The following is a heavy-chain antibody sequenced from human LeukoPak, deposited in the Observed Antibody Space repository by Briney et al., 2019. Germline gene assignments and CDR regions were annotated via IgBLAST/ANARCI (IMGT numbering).Heavy chain of an antibody. V-gene: IGHV3-7*01. CDR3: AAQKLLDTATTFDD. CDR2: IQLDGGEK. Sequence: GGSLRLSCAASGFTFSSYCMSCVRQAPGKGLEWVAYIQLDGGEKYYVDSVKGRFTISRDNGKNSLYLQMNSLRAEDTAVYYCAAQKLLDTATTFDDWGQGTLVTVSS. CDR1: GFTFSSYC. D-gene: IGHD1-26*01. J-gene: IGHJ4*02.